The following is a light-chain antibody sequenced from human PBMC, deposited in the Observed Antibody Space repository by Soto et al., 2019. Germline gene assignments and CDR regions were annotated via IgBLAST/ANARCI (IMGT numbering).Light chain of an antibody. CDR3: QQYGSSLSIT. V-gene: IGKV3-20*01. J-gene: IGKJ5*01. CDR2: GAS. CDR1: QSVSSSY. Sequence: EIVLRQSPGTLSLSPGERATLSCRASQSVSSSYLAWYQQKPGQAPRLLINGASSRATGIPDRFSGSGSGTDFTLTISRLEPEDFAVYYCQQYGSSLSITFGQGTRLEIK.